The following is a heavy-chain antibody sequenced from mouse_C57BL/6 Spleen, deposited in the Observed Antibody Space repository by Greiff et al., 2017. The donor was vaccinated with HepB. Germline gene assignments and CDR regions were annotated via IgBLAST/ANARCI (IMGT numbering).Heavy chain of an antibody. Sequence: EVQLQQSGPELVKPGASVKISCKASGYTFTDYYMNWVKQSHGKSLEWIGDINPNNGGTSYNQKFKGKATLTVDKSSSTAYMELRSLTSEDSAVYDCARGGPYDGYFYWGQGTTLTVSS. CDR3: ARGGPYDGYFY. J-gene: IGHJ2*01. V-gene: IGHV1-26*01. D-gene: IGHD2-3*01. CDR1: GYTFTDYY. CDR2: INPNNGGT.